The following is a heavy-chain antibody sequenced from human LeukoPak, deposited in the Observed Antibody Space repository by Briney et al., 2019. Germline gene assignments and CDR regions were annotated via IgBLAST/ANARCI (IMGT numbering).Heavy chain of an antibody. J-gene: IGHJ4*02. CDR1: ADSVSSNSAT. Sequence: SQTLSLTCAISADSVSSNSATWNWIRQSPSRGLEWLGRTYYRSKWYNGYAVSVKSRITINPDTSKNQFSLQLNSVTPEDTAVYYCARATLGGGGYYEDFDYWGQGTLVTVSS. CDR2: TYYRSKWYN. CDR3: ARATLGGGGYYEDFDY. V-gene: IGHV6-1*01. D-gene: IGHD1-26*01.